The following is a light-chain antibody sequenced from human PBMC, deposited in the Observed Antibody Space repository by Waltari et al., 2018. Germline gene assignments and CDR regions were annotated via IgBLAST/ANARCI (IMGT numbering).Light chain of an antibody. Sequence: QSVLTQPPSASGTPGQRVTIPCSGSSSNIGSNVVTWYQQLPGTAPKLLIYSNSQRPSGVPDRFSGSKSGTSASLAISGLQSADEADYYCAAWDDGLNGYVFGIGTTVTVL. CDR2: SNS. CDR1: SSNIGSNV. J-gene: IGLJ1*01. V-gene: IGLV1-44*01. CDR3: AAWDDGLNGYV.